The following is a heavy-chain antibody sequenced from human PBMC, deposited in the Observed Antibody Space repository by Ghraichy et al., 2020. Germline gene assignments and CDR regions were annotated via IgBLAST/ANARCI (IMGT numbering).Heavy chain of an antibody. CDR2: IYPDSGDT. V-gene: IGHV1-2*04. Sequence: SVKVSCKASGYTFTAYYLHWVRQAPGQGLEWMGWIYPDSGDTKYAQKFQGWVTMSRDTSITTAYMEVTRLKSDDTAVYYCARAIGYNNYIDAFNIWGQGTMVTVSS. J-gene: IGHJ3*02. D-gene: IGHD4-11*01. CDR3: ARAIGYNNYIDAFNI. CDR1: GYTFTAYY.